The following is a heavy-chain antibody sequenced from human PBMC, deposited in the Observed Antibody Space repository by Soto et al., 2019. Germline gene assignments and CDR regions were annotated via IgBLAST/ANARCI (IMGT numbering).Heavy chain of an antibody. CDR2: IYQSGST. CDR1: GGSISSGGYS. CDR3: AAQSYSNSGAYYYYAMDV. D-gene: IGHD4-4*01. V-gene: IGHV4-30-2*01. Sequence: SETLSLTCAVSGGSISSGGYSWSWIRQPPGKGLEWIGYIYQSGSTYYNPSLKSRVTISVDRSRNQFSLKLSSVTAADTAVYFCAAQSYSNSGAYYYYAMDVWGQGTTVTVSS. J-gene: IGHJ6*02.